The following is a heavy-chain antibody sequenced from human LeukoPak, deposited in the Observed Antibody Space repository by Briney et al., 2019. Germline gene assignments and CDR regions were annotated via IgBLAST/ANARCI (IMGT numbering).Heavy chain of an antibody. CDR1: GGSISSYY. Sequence: ETLSLTCTVSGGSISSYYWSWIRQPPGKGLEWVANINLEGTEKYYLNSVEGRFSISRDNAKSSLYLQMNSLRAEDTAVYYCARRGTIAVPAAWFDPWGQGTLVTVSS. CDR3: ARRGTIAVPAAWFDP. D-gene: IGHD6-19*01. J-gene: IGHJ5*02. V-gene: IGHV3-7*01. CDR2: INLEGTEK.